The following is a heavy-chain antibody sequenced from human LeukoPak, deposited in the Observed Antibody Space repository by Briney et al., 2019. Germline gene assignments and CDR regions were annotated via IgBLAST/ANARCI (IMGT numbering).Heavy chain of an antibody. Sequence: ASVKVSCKASGYTFTGYYMHWVRQAPGQGLEWMGWINPNSGGTNYAQKLQGRVTMTTDTSTSTAYMELRSLRSDDTAVYYCARVKGYSNYEKYMDVWGKGTTVTVSS. CDR3: ARVKGYSNYEKYMDV. V-gene: IGHV1-2*02. CDR2: INPNSGGT. J-gene: IGHJ6*03. D-gene: IGHD4-11*01. CDR1: GYTFTGYY.